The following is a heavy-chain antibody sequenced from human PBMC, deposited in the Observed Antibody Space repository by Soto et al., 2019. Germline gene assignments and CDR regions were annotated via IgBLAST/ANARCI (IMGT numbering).Heavy chain of an antibody. CDR1: GYTFTGYY. CDR2: INPNSGGT. V-gene: IGHV1-2*02. Sequence: ASVKVSFKASGYTFTGYYMHWARQAPGQGLEWMGWINPNSGGTNYAQKFQGRVTMTRDTSISTAYMELSRLRSDDTAVYYCAREGVGSWSVPDYWGQGTLVTVSS. CDR3: AREGVGSWSVPDY. D-gene: IGHD6-13*01. J-gene: IGHJ4*02.